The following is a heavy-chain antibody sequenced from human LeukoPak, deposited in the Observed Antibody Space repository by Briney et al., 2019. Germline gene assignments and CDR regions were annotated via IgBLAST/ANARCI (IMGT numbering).Heavy chain of an antibody. Sequence: ASVKVSCKASGYTFTGYYMHWVRQAPGQGLEWMGWMNPNSGNAGYPQKFQGRVTMTRDTSMTTAYMELSSLRSEDTAVYYCARILTGYLPDYWGQGTLVTVSS. CDR3: ARILTGYLPDY. J-gene: IGHJ4*02. D-gene: IGHD3-9*01. V-gene: IGHV1-8*02. CDR2: MNPNSGNA. CDR1: GYTFTGYY.